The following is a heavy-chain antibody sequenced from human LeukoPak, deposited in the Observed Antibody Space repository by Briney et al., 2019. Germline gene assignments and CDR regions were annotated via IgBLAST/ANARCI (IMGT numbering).Heavy chain of an antibody. V-gene: IGHV3-48*03. D-gene: IGHD6-13*01. CDR2: ISSSGSTI. J-gene: IGHJ4*02. CDR3: ARDFMYSITCAGC. Sequence: GGSLRLSCAASGFTFSSYEMNWVRQAPGKGLEWVSYISSSGSTIYYADSVKGRFTISRDNAKNTLYLQMNSLRVEDTAVYYCARDFMYSITCAGCWGQGTLVTVSS. CDR1: GFTFSSYE.